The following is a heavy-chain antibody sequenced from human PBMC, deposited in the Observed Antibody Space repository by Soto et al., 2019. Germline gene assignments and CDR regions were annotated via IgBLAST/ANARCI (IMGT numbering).Heavy chain of an antibody. Sequence: QVQLQESGPGLVKPSETLSLTCTVSGDSVSSGLYYWGWVRQPPGKGLEWFGYIYYSGSTNYNPSLENRFTMSLATSKNQFSLRLKSVTAADTAVYYCVRQYFGDCSCGLCYHAFDVWGQGTMVTVSS. CDR1: GDSVSSGLYY. V-gene: IGHV4-61*01. J-gene: IGHJ3*01. CDR3: VRQYFGDCSCGLCYHAFDV. D-gene: IGHD2-15*01. CDR2: IYYSGST.